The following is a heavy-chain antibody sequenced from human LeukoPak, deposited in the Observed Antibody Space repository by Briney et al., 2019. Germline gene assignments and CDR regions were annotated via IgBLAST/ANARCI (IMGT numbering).Heavy chain of an antibody. CDR1: GYTFTGYY. V-gene: IGHV1-2*02. J-gene: IGHJ4*02. D-gene: IGHD5-12*01. CDR3: ARGDDIVATIDPFDY. CDR2: INPNSGGT. Sequence: ASVKVSCKASGYTFTGYYMHWVRQAPGQGLEWMGWINPNSGGTNYAQKFQGRVTMTRDTSISTAYMELSRLRSDDTAVYYCARGDDIVATIDPFDYWGQGTLVTVS.